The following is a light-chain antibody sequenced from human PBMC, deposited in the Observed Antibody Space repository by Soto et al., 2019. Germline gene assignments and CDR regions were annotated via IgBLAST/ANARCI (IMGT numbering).Light chain of an antibody. J-gene: IGKJ1*01. CDR2: GAS. Sequence: VLTRCAGTLALSPGERATVSCRASQSVSSSYLAWYQQKPGQAPRLLIYGASTRATGIPARFSGSGSGTEFTLTISSLQSEDFAVYYCQQYNNWPPSFGQGTKVDIK. V-gene: IGKV3-15*01. CDR1: QSVSSSY. CDR3: QQYNNWPPS.